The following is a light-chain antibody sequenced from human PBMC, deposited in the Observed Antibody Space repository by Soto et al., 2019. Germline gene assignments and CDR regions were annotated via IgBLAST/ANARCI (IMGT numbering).Light chain of an antibody. CDR3: QQYNNWPRT. J-gene: IGKJ1*01. Sequence: EIVMTQSPAILSVSPGESATLSCRASQSVSNNLAWYQQKPGQAPRLLIYGASTRATGIPARFSGSGSGTEFTLTITSLQSEDFALYYCQQYNNWPRTFGQGTKVDIK. CDR1: QSVSNN. V-gene: IGKV3-15*01. CDR2: GAS.